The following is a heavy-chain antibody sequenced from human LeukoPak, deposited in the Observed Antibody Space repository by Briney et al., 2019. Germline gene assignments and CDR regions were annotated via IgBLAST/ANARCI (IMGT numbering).Heavy chain of an antibody. CDR1: GFTFSSYA. V-gene: IGHV3-23*01. J-gene: IGHJ5*01. CDR2: ISGNGGST. CDR3: SKNPPALSWFDS. Sequence: GGSLRLSCAASGFTFSSYAIGWVRQAPGKWLESVSAISGNGGSTYYTDSVKGRFTISRDNSKNTLYLQMNSLRAEDTDVYHLSKNPPALSWFDSRGQRTLVTVSS.